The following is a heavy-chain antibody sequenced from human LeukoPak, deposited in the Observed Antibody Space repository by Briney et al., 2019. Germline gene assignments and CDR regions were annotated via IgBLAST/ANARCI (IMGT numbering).Heavy chain of an antibody. Sequence: GGSLRLSCAASGFTFSSYSMNWVRQAPGKGLEWVSSISSSSSYIHYADSVKGRFTISRDNAKNSLYLQMNSLRAEDTAVYYCAREGAYCGGDCYDAFDIWGQGTMVTVSS. V-gene: IGHV3-21*01. CDR1: GFTFSSYS. CDR3: AREGAYCGGDCYDAFDI. D-gene: IGHD2-21*02. CDR2: ISSSSSYI. J-gene: IGHJ3*02.